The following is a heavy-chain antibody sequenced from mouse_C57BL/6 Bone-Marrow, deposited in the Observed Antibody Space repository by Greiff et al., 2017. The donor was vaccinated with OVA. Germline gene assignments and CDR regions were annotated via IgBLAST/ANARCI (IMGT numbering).Heavy chain of an antibody. CDR3: ASQGRSDAMDY. Sequence: VHVKQSGAELVKPGASVKLSCTASGFNIKDYYMHWVKQRTEQGLEWIGRIDPEDGETKYAPKLQGTATITADTSSNTAYLQLSSLTSEDTAVYYCASQGRSDAMDYWGQGTSVTVSS. J-gene: IGHJ4*01. D-gene: IGHD1-1*01. V-gene: IGHV14-2*01. CDR2: IDPEDGET. CDR1: GFNIKDYY.